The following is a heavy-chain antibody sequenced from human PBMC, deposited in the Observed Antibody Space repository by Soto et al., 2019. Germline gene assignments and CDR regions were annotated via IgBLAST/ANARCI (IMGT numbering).Heavy chain of an antibody. CDR3: ARIDYYDSTRGGMDV. D-gene: IGHD3-22*01. Sequence: QVQLQQWGAGLLKPSETLSLTCAVYGGSFSGYYWSWIRQPPGKGLEWIGEINPSGSTNYNPSLKSRVTISVDTSKNQFSLKLSSVTAADTAVYYCARIDYYDSTRGGMDVWGQGTTVTVSS. CDR2: INPSGST. CDR1: GGSFSGYY. J-gene: IGHJ6*02. V-gene: IGHV4-34*01.